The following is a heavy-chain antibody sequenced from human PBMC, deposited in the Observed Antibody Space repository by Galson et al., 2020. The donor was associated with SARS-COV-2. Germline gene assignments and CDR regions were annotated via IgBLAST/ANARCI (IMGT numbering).Heavy chain of an antibody. D-gene: IGHD3-10*01. CDR1: GFTFSSYA. V-gene: IGHV3-30*04. CDR2: ISYDGSNK. J-gene: IGHJ4*02. Sequence: GESLKISCAASGFTFSSYAMHWVRQAPGKGLEWVAVISYDGSNKYYADSVKGRFTISRDNSKNTLYLQMNSLRAEDTAVYYCARDRAYYYGSGSYYNSLDYWGQGTLVTVSS. CDR3: ARDRAYYYGSGSYYNSLDY.